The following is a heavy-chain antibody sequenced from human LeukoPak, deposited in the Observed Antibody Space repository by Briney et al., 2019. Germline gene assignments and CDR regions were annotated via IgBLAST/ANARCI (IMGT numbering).Heavy chain of an antibody. CDR1: GGSISSSNW. D-gene: IGHD6-19*01. J-gene: IGHJ4*02. V-gene: IGHV4-4*02. Sequence: SGTLSLTCAVSGGSISSSNWWSWVRQPPGKGLEWIGEIYHSGSTNYNPSLKSRVTISVDKSKNQFSLKLSSVTAADTAVYYCASIDPGAEYRGIAVAGTLDYWGQGTLVTVSS. CDR3: ASIDPGAEYRGIAVAGTLDY. CDR2: IYHSGST.